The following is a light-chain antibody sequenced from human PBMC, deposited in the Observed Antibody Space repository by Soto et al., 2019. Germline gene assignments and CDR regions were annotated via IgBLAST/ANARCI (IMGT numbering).Light chain of an antibody. Sequence: VSKSPASLSAPNGERLPLSCRASQNIRSSLAWYQQRPGQAPRLLIYDASTRSTGIPPRFSGAGSGTEFTVTISSLLYAEDAIYYCQQYAILPPYTFAQGTKLEIK. V-gene: IGKV3-15*01. J-gene: IGKJ2*01. CDR3: QQYAILPPYT. CDR1: QNIRSS. CDR2: DAS.